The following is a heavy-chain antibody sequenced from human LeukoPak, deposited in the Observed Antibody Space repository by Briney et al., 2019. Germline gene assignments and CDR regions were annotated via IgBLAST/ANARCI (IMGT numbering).Heavy chain of an antibody. CDR2: ISYDGSNK. J-gene: IGHJ4*02. V-gene: IGHV3-30-3*01. CDR3: ARVFSRLLELPDY. Sequence: PGGSLRLSCAASGFTFSSYAMHWVRQAPGKGLEWVAVISYDGSNKYYADSVKGRFTISRDNSKNTLYLQMNSLRAEDTAVYYCARVFSRLLELPDYWGQGTLVTVSS. CDR1: GFTFSSYA. D-gene: IGHD3-3*01.